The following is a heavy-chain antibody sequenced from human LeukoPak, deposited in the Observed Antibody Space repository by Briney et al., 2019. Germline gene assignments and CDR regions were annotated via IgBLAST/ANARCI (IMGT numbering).Heavy chain of an antibody. D-gene: IGHD3-3*02. CDR1: GGTFSSYA. Sequence: ASVKVSCKASGGTFSSYAISWVRQAPGQGLEWMGGIIPIFGTANYAQKFQGRVTITTDESTSTAYMELSSLRSEDTAVYYCARHFWSGYYRGYWGQGTLVTVSS. J-gene: IGHJ4*02. CDR2: IIPIFGTA. CDR3: ARHFWSGYYRGY. V-gene: IGHV1-69*05.